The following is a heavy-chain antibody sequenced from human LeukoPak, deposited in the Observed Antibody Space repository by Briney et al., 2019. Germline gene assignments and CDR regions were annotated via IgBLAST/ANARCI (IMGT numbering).Heavy chain of an antibody. CDR2: ISGPGDHT. V-gene: IGHV3-23*01. Sequence: GGSLRLSCAASGFTFSRYAMTWVRQTPGKGLEWVSSISGPGDHTYYADSVKGRFTISRDNAKNTLYLQMNSLRAEDTAVYYCARAPMVRANVVDYWGQGTLVTVSS. CDR1: GFTFSRYA. D-gene: IGHD4/OR15-4a*01. CDR3: ARAPMVRANVVDY. J-gene: IGHJ4*02.